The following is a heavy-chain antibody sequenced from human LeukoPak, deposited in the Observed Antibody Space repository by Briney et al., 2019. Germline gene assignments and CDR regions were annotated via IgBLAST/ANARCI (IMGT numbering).Heavy chain of an antibody. CDR3: ARMRSDGDYFDY. V-gene: IGHV2-70*01. Sequence: SGPTLVNPTQTLTLTCTFSGFSLSASAMGVSWIRQPPEKALEWLALIDWDDDKYYSTSLKTRLTIAKDTSKSQVVLTVTNMDPVDTATYYCARMRSDGDYFDYWGQGTLVTVSS. CDR2: IDWDDDK. J-gene: IGHJ4*02. D-gene: IGHD3-10*01. CDR1: GFSLSASAMG.